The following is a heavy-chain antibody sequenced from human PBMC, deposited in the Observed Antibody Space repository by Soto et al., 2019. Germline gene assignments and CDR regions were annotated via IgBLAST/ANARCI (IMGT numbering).Heavy chain of an antibody. Sequence: GESLKISCNGSGYSFTIYWISWVRQMPGKGLEWMGRIDPSDSYTNYSPSFQSHVTISADKSISTAYLQWSSLKASDTAMYYCAAAGTGTYYYYGMDVWGQGTTVTVSS. CDR3: AAAGTGTYYYYGMDV. CDR1: GYSFTIYW. V-gene: IGHV5-10-1*01. CDR2: IDPSDSYT. D-gene: IGHD6-13*01. J-gene: IGHJ6*02.